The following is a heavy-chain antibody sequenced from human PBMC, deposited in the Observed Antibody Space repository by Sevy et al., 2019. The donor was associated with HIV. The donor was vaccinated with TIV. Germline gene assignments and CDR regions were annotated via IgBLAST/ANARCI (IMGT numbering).Heavy chain of an antibody. CDR1: GFTFSRYA. D-gene: IGHD3-9*01. CDR3: ARHQPSYYDILTGYYRGGAFDI. Sequence: GGSLRLSCAASGFTFSRYAMHWVRQAPGKGLEWLAVISYDGSTKYYTDSVKGRFTISRDNSKNTLYLQMNSLKVEDTAVYYCARHQPSYYDILTGYYRGGAFDIWGQGTMVTVSS. V-gene: IGHV3-30-3*01. J-gene: IGHJ3*02. CDR2: ISYDGSTK.